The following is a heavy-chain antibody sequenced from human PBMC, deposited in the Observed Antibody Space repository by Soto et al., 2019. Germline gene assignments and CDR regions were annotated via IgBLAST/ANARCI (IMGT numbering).Heavy chain of an antibody. Sequence: QVQLVQSGGGVVQPGRSLGLSCAASGFSFSSDVMHWVRQPPGRGLEWVAVISPSSGTKIYADSVKGRFTISRDNTRRTLYLQMDSLGFEDTAVYYCAKGCGTEWHWYFDLWGRGNLVTVSS. D-gene: IGHD3-3*01. CDR3: AKGCGTEWHWYFDL. J-gene: IGHJ2*01. CDR2: ISPSSGTK. CDR1: GFSFSSDV. V-gene: IGHV3-30*18.